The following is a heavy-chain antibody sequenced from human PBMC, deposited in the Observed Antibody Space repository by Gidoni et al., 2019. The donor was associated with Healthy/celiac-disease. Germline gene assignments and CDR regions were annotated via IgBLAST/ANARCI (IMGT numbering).Heavy chain of an antibody. J-gene: IGHJ4*02. V-gene: IGHV1-2*04. CDR2: INPNSGGT. CDR3: ARSIAARLPSWDY. D-gene: IGHD6-6*01. Sequence: QVQLVQSGAEVKKPGASVKVSCKAPGYTFTGYHMHWVRQAPGQGLEWMGWINPNSGGTNYAQKFQGWVTMTRDTSISTAYMELSRLRSDDTAVYYCARSIAARLPSWDYWGQGTLVTVSS. CDR1: GYTFTGYH.